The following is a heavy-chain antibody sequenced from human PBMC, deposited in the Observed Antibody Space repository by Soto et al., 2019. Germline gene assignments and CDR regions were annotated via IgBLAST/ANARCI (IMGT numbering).Heavy chain of an antibody. V-gene: IGHV4-59*02. CDR2: ISYTGST. Sequence: SETLSLTCTVSGGSVSSYYWSWIRQPPRKGLEWIGYISYTGSTNYNPSLKSRVTISVDTSKNQFSLKLSSVTAADTAVYYCARDGGCRDGYTVGCNWFDPWGQGTLVTVSS. D-gene: IGHD5-12*01. CDR1: GGSVSSYY. CDR3: ARDGGCRDGYTVGCNWFDP. J-gene: IGHJ5*02.